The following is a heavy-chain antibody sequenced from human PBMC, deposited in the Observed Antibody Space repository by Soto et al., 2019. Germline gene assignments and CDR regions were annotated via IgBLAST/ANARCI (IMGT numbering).Heavy chain of an antibody. V-gene: IGHV2-5*02. D-gene: IGHD2-15*01. CDR3: AHEDCSGGSWYLGVPHFDY. CDR2: IYWDDDK. J-gene: IGHJ4*02. CDR1: GVSLSTSGVG. Sequence: QITLRASGPTLVKPTQTLTLTCTFSGVSLSTSGVGVGWIRHPPGKALEWLALIYWDDDKRYSPSLKSRLTITEDTSKNQVDVTLTNKEPVDTATSYCAHEDCSGGSWYLGVPHFDYWGQGTLVTVLS.